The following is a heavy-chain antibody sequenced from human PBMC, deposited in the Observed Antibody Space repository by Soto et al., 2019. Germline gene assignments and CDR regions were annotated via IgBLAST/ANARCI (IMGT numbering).Heavy chain of an antibody. CDR1: GFTFSDTL. CDR3: ARDILNVGPRANDAFDV. J-gene: IGHJ3*01. D-gene: IGHD1-1*01. V-gene: IGHV1-3*01. Sequence: QVQLVQSGAEVKKPGASVKISCQASGFTFSDTLINWVRQGPGQRLEWMGWINPANGNTRYSESFQGRVSISSLSSASTVYVPLSDMTSEDTAVYSCARDILNVGPRANDAFDVWGQGTLITVSS. CDR2: INPANGNT.